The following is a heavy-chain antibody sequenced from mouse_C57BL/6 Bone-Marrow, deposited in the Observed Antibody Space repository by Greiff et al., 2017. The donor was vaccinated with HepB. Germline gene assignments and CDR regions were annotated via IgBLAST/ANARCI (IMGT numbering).Heavy chain of an antibody. Sequence: VKLVESGPGLVAPSQSLSITCTVSGFSLTSYGVHWVRQPPGKGLEWLVVIWSDGSTTYNSALKSRLSISKDNSKSQAFLKMNSLQTDDTAMYYCARHRYYGSRGAMDYWGQGTSVTVSS. V-gene: IGHV2-6-1*01. D-gene: IGHD1-1*01. CDR1: GFSLTSYG. CDR3: ARHRYYGSRGAMDY. J-gene: IGHJ4*01. CDR2: IWSDGST.